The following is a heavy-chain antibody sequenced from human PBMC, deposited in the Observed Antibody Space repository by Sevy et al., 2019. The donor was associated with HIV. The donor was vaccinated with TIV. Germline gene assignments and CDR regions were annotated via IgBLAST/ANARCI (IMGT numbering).Heavy chain of an antibody. V-gene: IGHV3-72*01. J-gene: IGHJ4*02. Sequence: GGSLRLSCAASGFTFSDHYMEWVRQAPGKGLEWVGRIRNKADSYTTEYAGFVKGRFTISRDDSTNSLYLLMNSLKTEDTAVYYCATHAGIAAAGRVFDYWGQGTLVTVSS. D-gene: IGHD6-13*01. CDR3: ATHAGIAAAGRVFDY. CDR1: GFTFSDHY. CDR2: IRNKADSYTT.